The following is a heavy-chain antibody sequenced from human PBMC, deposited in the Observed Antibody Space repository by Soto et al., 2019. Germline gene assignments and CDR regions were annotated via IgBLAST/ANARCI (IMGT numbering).Heavy chain of an antibody. V-gene: IGHV4-59*01. CDR1: GGSISSYY. CDR3: ARDSWGGFDP. Sequence: PSETLSLTCTVSGGSISSYYWSWIRQPPGKGLEWIGYIYDTGSTKYNPSLKSRVTISVDTSKNHFSLKVNSVTTADTAVYYCARDSWGGFDPWGQGTLVTVSS. D-gene: IGHD2-15*01. J-gene: IGHJ5*02. CDR2: IYDTGST.